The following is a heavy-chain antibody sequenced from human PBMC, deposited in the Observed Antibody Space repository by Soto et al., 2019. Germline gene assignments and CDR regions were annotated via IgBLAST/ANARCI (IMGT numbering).Heavy chain of an antibody. J-gene: IGHJ4*02. D-gene: IGHD3-9*01. CDR2: IYYSGST. Sequence: SETLSLTYTVSDGSISSSSYYWGWIRQPPGKGLEWIGSIYYSGSTYYNPSLKSRVTISVDTSKNQFSLKLSSVTAADTAVYYCARTTYDILTAFDYWGQGTLVTVS. V-gene: IGHV4-39*01. CDR1: DGSISSSSYY. CDR3: ARTTYDILTAFDY.